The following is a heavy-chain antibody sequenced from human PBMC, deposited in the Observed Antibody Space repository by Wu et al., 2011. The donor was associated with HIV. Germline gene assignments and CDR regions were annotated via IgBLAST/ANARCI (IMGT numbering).Heavy chain of an antibody. CDR2: LNPNGGRT. CDR3: ARRSVDSSGYLEY. D-gene: IGHD3-22*01. V-gene: IGHV1-46*01. J-gene: IGHJ4*02. Sequence: SGAEVKKPGASVKVSCKASGYTFSNYYMHWVRQAPGQGLEWMGILNPNGGRTSYAQNFQGRIILTRDTSTNTVYMELSSLRSGDTAVYYCARRSVDSSGYLEYWGQGTLVTVSS. CDR1: GYTFSNYY.